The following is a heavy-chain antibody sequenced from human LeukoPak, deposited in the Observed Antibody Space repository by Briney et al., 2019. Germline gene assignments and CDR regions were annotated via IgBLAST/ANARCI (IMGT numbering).Heavy chain of an antibody. D-gene: IGHD3-9*01. CDR2: ISAYNGNT. CDR3: ARGAEQLRYFDWLLYSFDY. Sequence: ASVKVSCKASGGTFSSYAISWVRQAPGQGLEWMGWISAYNGNTNYAQKLQGRVTMTTDTSTSTAYMELRSLRSDDTAVYYCARGAEQLRYFDWLLYSFDYWGQGTLVTVSS. J-gene: IGHJ4*02. V-gene: IGHV1-18*01. CDR1: GGTFSSYA.